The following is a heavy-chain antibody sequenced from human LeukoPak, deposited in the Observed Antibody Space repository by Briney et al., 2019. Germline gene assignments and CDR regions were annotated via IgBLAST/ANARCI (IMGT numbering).Heavy chain of an antibody. D-gene: IGHD2-8*01. V-gene: IGHV4-59*01. CDR3: ARDQVFSAQYFDL. J-gene: IGHJ2*01. CDR2: IYYSGST. Sequence: SETLSLTCTVSGGSISSYYWSWIRQPPGKGLEWIGYIYYSGSTNYNPSLKSRVTISVDTSKNQFSLKLSSVTAADTAVYYCARDQVFSAQYFDLWGRGTLVTVSS. CDR1: GGSISSYY.